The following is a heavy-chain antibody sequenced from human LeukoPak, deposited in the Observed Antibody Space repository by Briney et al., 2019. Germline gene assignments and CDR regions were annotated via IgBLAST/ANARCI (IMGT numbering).Heavy chain of an antibody. V-gene: IGHV3-30*02. D-gene: IGHD6-19*01. CDR2: IRYDGSNK. CDR3: AKDLRSKVAALDY. J-gene: IGHJ4*02. CDR1: GFTFSSYG. Sequence: PGGSLRLSCAASGFTFSSYGMRWVRQAPGKGLEWVAFIRYDGSNKYYADSVKGRFTISRDNSKNTLYLQMNSLRAEDTAVYYCAKDLRSKVAALDYWGQGTLVTVSS.